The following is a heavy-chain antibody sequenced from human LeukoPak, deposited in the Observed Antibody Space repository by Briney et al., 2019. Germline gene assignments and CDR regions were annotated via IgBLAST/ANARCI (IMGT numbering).Heavy chain of an antibody. Sequence: ASVKVSCKASGYTFTSHGISWVRHAPGQGLEWVGWISGHNGDTNYAQKVQGRVTMTTDTSTSTAYMEVRSLRSDDTALYYCARDWDILTSYDHFDYWGQGTLVTVSS. CDR3: ARDWDILTSYDHFDY. V-gene: IGHV1-18*01. CDR2: ISGHNGDT. J-gene: IGHJ4*02. D-gene: IGHD3-9*01. CDR1: GYTFTSHG.